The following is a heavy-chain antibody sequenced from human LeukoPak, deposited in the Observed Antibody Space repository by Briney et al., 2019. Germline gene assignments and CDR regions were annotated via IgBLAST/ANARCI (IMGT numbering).Heavy chain of an antibody. Sequence: GGSLRLSCAASGFTFSSYSMNWVRQAPGKGLEWVSSIGSSSSYIYYADSVKGRFTISRDNAKNSLYLQMNSLRAEDTAVYYCARVDYNYGDYVALIFDYWGQGTLVTVSS. D-gene: IGHD4-17*01. V-gene: IGHV3-21*01. CDR3: ARVDYNYGDYVALIFDY. J-gene: IGHJ4*02. CDR2: IGSSSSYI. CDR1: GFTFSSYS.